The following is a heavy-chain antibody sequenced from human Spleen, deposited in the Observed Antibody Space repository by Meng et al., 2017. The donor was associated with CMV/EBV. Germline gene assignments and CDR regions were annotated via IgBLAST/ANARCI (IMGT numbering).Heavy chain of an antibody. Sequence: LSCAVSGVSVSDSGFYWTWIRQSPGKGLQWIGYVYYNGNTNLNPSLTGRVTMSMERSANQFSLRLTSVTTADTAVYYCARGVYRFEFWGQGALVTVSS. D-gene: IGHD1-14*01. CDR2: VYYNGNT. J-gene: IGHJ4*02. CDR3: ARGVYRFEF. CDR1: GVSVSDSGFY. V-gene: IGHV4-61*08.